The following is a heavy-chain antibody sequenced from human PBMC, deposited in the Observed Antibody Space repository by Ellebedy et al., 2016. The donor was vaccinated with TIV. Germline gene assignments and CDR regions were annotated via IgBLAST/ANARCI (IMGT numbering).Heavy chain of an antibody. J-gene: IGHJ3*02. D-gene: IGHD6-19*01. Sequence: SETLSLTXTVSGGSISSGSSYWSWIRQPAGKGLEWIGRIYTSGSTNYNPSLKSRVTMSVDTSKNQFSLKLSSVTAADTAVYYCATRGSGWYRDDAFDIWGQGTMVTVSS. CDR2: IYTSGST. V-gene: IGHV4-61*02. CDR3: ATRGSGWYRDDAFDI. CDR1: GGSISSGSSY.